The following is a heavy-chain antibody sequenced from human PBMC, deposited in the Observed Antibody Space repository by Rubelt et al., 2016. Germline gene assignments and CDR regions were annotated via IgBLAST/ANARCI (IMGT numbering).Heavy chain of an antibody. CDR2: ISYDGNNK. D-gene: IGHD6-13*01. Sequence: VQLVQSGGGLVQPGGSLRLSCAASEFTFSIYPMHWVRHAPGKGLEWVAVISYDGNNKYYADSVKGRFTISRDNSKNTLYLQMNSLRTEDTAVYYCARDSSIAAADYYFDYWGQGTLVTVSS. V-gene: IGHV3-30*04. J-gene: IGHJ4*02. CDR1: EFTFSIYP. CDR3: ARDSSIAAADYYFDY.